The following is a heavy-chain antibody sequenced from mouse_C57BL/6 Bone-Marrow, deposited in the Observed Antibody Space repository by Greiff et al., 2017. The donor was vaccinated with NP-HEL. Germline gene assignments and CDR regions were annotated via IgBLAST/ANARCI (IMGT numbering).Heavy chain of an antibody. J-gene: IGHJ1*03. V-gene: IGHV5-16*01. CDR1: GFTFSDYY. Sequence: EVQLQESEGGLVQPGSSMKLSCTASGFTFSDYYMAWVRQVPEKGLEWVANINYDGSSTYYLDSLKSRFIISRDNAKNILYLQMSSLKSEDTATYYCARDDGHWYFDVWGTGTTVTVSS. CDR2: INYDGSST. CDR3: ARDDGHWYFDV. D-gene: IGHD2-3*01.